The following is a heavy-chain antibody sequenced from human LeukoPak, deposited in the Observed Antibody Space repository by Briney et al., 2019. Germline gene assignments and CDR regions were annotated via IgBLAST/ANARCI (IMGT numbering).Heavy chain of an antibody. V-gene: IGHV4-39*07. CDR1: GGSISSSSYY. CDR3: ARVRPKGKRSFGEPKNWFDP. CDR2: IYYSGST. Sequence: SETLSLTCTVSGGSISSSSYYWGRIRQPPGTGLEWIGSIYYSGSTNYNPSLKSRVTISVGTSKNQFSLKLSSVTAADTAVYYCARVRPKGKRSFGEPKNWFDPWGQGTLVTVSS. D-gene: IGHD3-10*01. J-gene: IGHJ5*02.